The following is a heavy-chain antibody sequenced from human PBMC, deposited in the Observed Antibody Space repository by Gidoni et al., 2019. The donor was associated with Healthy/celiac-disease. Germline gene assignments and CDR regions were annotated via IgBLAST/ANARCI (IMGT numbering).Heavy chain of an antibody. V-gene: IGHV3-21*01. CDR3: ARGQAVAGTDYFDY. CDR1: GFTFSSYS. CDR2: ISSSSSYI. J-gene: IGHJ4*02. D-gene: IGHD6-19*01. Sequence: EVQLVESGGGLVKPGGSLRLSCAASGFTFSSYSMTWVRQAPGKGLEGVSSISSSSSYIYYADSVKGRFTISRDNAKNSLYLQMNSLRAEDTAVYYCARGQAVAGTDYFDYWGQGTLVTVSS.